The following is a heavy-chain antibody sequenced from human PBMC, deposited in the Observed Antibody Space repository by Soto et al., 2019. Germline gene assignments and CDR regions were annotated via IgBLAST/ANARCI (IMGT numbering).Heavy chain of an antibody. Sequence: PSETLSLTCTVSGGSISSGGYYWSWIRHHPGKGLEWIGCIYYSGSTYYSPSLKSRLAIAVDTSKNQFSLKLSSVTAADTAVYYCATRSGDYVGWFDPWGQGTQVTVSS. V-gene: IGHV4-39*01. CDR3: ATRSGDYVGWFDP. CDR1: GGSISSGGYY. J-gene: IGHJ5*02. CDR2: IYYSGST. D-gene: IGHD4-17*01.